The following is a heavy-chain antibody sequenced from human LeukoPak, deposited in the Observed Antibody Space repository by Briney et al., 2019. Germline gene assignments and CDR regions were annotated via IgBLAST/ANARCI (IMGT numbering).Heavy chain of an antibody. Sequence: GASVKVSCKASGYTFTSYEINWVRQATGQGLEWMGWMNPNSGNTGYAQKFQGRVTITRNTSISTAYMELSSLRSEDTAVYYCAVTASTTGDDYWGQGTLVTVSS. V-gene: IGHV1-8*03. J-gene: IGHJ4*02. CDR3: AVTASTTGDDY. CDR2: MNPNSGNT. CDR1: GYTFTSYE. D-gene: IGHD2-8*02.